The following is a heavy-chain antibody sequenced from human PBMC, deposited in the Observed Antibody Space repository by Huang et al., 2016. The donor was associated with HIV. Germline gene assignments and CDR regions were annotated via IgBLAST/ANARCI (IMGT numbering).Heavy chain of an antibody. CDR1: GGTFSNHG. V-gene: IGHV1-69*01. D-gene: IGHD1-26*01. CDR2: IIPVFGTK. CDR3: ARVRGYSGSYYGMDV. Sequence: QVQLVQSGAEVKKPGSSVKVSCKASGGTFSNHGFSWVRQALGQGLEWMGGIIPVFGTKYYTPKFQGRVTITADESTSTVYMELSSLTPDDTAEYYCARVRGYSGSYYGMDVWGQGTTVTVSS. J-gene: IGHJ6*02.